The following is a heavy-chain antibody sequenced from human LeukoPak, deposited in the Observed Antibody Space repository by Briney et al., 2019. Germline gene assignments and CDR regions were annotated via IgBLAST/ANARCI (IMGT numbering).Heavy chain of an antibody. J-gene: IGHJ4*02. V-gene: IGHV1-69*04. CDR2: IIPILGIA. D-gene: IGHD2-21*02. CDR1: GGTSSSYA. CDR3: ARDRLEAVTDDDYFDY. Sequence: ASVKVSCKASGGTSSSYAISWVRQAPGQGLEWMGRIIPILGIANYAQKFQGRVTITADKSTSTAYMELSSLRAEDTGVYYCARDRLEAVTDDDYFDYWGQGTLVTVSS.